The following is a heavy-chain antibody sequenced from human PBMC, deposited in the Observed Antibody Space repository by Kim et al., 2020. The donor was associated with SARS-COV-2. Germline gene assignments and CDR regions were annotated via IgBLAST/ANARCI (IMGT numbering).Heavy chain of an antibody. V-gene: IGHV4-39*01. Sequence: SETLSLTCTVSGGSINSSSYYWGWIRQPPGKGLEWIGSIYYSGSTYYNPSLKSRVTISVDTSKNQFSLKLSSVTAADTAVYYCARPNGSIKRAFDIWGQGTMVTVSS. CDR2: IYYSGST. J-gene: IGHJ3*02. D-gene: IGHD2-15*01. CDR1: GGSINSSSYY. CDR3: ARPNGSIKRAFDI.